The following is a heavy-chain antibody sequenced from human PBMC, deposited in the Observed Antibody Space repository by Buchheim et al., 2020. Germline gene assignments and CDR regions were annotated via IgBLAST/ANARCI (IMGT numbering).Heavy chain of an antibody. D-gene: IGHD3-10*01. J-gene: IGHJ5*02. CDR1: GFTFSSYE. CDR2: ISSSGSTI. Sequence: EVQLVESGGGLVQPGGSLRLSCAASGFTFSSYEMNWVRQAPGKGLEWVSYISSSGSTIYYADSLKGRFTISKDNAKNSLYLQMNSLRAEDTAVYYCARVGFGYYGSGSYSDNWFDPWGQGTL. CDR3: ARVGFGYYGSGSYSDNWFDP. V-gene: IGHV3-48*03.